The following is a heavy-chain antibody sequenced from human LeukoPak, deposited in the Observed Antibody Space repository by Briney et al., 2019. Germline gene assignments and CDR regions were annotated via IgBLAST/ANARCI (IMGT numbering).Heavy chain of an antibody. V-gene: IGHV3-23*01. J-gene: IGHJ3*02. CDR3: AKDGTYYYDSSGYYGAIHI. CDR1: RFTLFSYA. Sequence: PGGSLRLSCAASRFTLFSYAMSWVPQAPGKGLEWVSAISGSGGSTYYADSVKGRFTISRDNSKNTLYLQMNSLRAEDTAVYYCAKDGTYYYDSSGYYGAIHIWGQGTMVTVSS. CDR2: ISGSGGST. D-gene: IGHD3-22*01.